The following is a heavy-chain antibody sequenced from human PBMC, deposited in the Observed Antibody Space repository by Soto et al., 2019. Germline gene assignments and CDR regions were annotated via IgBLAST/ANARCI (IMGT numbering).Heavy chain of an antibody. J-gene: IGHJ6*02. V-gene: IGHV1-18*01. Sequence: QVQLVQSGAEVKKPGASVKVSCKASGYTFTRSGISWVRQAPGQGPEWMGWISSYNGDTNYAQTFQGRVTMTTDTSTSKAYMELRSLRSDDTAVYYCAREGVAPYYCYGMDVWGQGTPVTVSS. CDR1: GYTFTRSG. D-gene: IGHD5-12*01. CDR3: AREGVAPYYCYGMDV. CDR2: ISSYNGDT.